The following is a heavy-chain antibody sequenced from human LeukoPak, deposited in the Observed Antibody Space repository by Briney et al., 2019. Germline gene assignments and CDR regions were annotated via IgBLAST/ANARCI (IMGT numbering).Heavy chain of an antibody. CDR3: AKDLWFGDPFDAFDI. CDR1: GFTFSTYW. Sequence: PGGSLRLSCAASGFTFSTYWMHWVRQAPGKGLVWVSRINSDGSSTSYADSVKGRFTISRDNAKSTLYLQMNSLRAEDTAVYYCAKDLWFGDPFDAFDIWGQGTMVTVSS. J-gene: IGHJ3*02. V-gene: IGHV3-74*01. D-gene: IGHD3-10*01. CDR2: INSDGSST.